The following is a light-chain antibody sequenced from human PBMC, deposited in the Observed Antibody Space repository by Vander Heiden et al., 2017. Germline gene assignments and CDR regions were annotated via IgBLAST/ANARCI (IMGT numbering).Light chain of an antibody. CDR1: QLGDQY. J-gene: IGLJ3*02. V-gene: IGLV3-1*01. CDR3: QAWDSSTAV. CDR2: KDS. Sequence: SYALTQPPSVSVSPGQTAIITCSGDQLGDQYACWYPHKPGLSSVLVIYKDSKRPAGIPERFSGYNSGNTATLTISGTQAMDEADYYCQAWDSSTAVFGGGTKLTVL.